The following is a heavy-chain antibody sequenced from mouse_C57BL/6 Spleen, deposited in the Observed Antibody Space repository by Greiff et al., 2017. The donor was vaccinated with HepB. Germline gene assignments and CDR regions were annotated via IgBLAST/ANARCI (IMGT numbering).Heavy chain of an antibody. CDR1: GYTFTDYY. J-gene: IGHJ4*01. CDR3: ARGLRYAMDY. D-gene: IGHD1-1*01. CDR2: LNPTNGGT. Sequence: EVQLQQSEPELVKPGASVKLSCKASGYTFTDYYMNWVKQSLGKGLEWIGVLNPTNGGTTYNKKFKGKATWTVDKSSSTAYMELRSLTSEDSAVYYCARGLRYAMDYWGQGTSVTVSS. V-gene: IGHV1-26*01.